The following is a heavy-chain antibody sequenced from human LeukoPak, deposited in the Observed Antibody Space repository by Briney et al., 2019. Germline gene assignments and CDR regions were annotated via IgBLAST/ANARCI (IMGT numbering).Heavy chain of an antibody. Sequence: PGGSLRLSCAASGFTFSDYYTSWIRQAPGKGLEWVSYISSSGSTIYYADSVKGRFTISRDNAKNSLYLQMNSLRAEDPAVYYCARYYSSGYYSNYWGQGTLVTVSS. CDR3: ARYYSSGYYSNY. D-gene: IGHD3-22*01. V-gene: IGHV3-11*01. J-gene: IGHJ4*02. CDR2: ISSSGSTI. CDR1: GFTFSDYY.